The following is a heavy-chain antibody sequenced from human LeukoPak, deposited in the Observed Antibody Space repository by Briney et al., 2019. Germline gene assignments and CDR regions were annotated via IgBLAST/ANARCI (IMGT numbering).Heavy chain of an antibody. V-gene: IGHV1-8*01. J-gene: IGHJ6*02. CDR2: MNPNSGNT. CDR3: ARGSNWIWYYYGMDV. CDR1: GYTFTSYD. Sequence: ASVKVSCKASGYTFTSYDINWVRQATGQGLEWMGWMNPNSGNTGYAQKFQGRVTMTRNTSISTDYMELSSLRSEDTAVYYCARGSNWIWYYYGMDVWGQGTTVTVSS. D-gene: IGHD1-20*01.